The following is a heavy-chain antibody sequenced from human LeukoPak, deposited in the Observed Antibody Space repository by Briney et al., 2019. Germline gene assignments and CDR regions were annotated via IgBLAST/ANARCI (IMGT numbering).Heavy chain of an antibody. D-gene: IGHD3-10*01. CDR1: RGSISSGDYY. CDR3: ARDGWFGELGGFDY. V-gene: IGHV4-61*08. Sequence: SETLSLTRTVSRGSISSGDYYWSWVRQPPGRGLEWIEYIYYSGSTNYNPSLMSRVSISVDPSKSQFSLKLSSVTAADTAVYYCARDGWFGELGGFDYWGQGTLVTVSS. J-gene: IGHJ4*02. CDR2: IYYSGST.